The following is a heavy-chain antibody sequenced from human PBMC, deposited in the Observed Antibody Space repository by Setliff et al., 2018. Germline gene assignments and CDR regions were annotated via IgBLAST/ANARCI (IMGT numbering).Heavy chain of an antibody. J-gene: IGHJ4*02. V-gene: IGHV4-61*09. Sequence: SETLSLTCTVSGGSISSGNYYWSWIRQPAGKGLEWIGHIYTSGSTNYNPSLKSRVTISVDTSKNQFSLKLSSVTAADTAVYYCARESDDFWSGYYFDSWGQGTQVTVSS. CDR2: IYTSGST. D-gene: IGHD3-3*01. CDR3: ARESDDFWSGYYFDS. CDR1: GGSISSGNYY.